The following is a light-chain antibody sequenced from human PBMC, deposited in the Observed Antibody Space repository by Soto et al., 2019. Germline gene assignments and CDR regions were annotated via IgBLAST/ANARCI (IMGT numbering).Light chain of an antibody. CDR3: SSYACSDNFV. Sequence: QSALTQPPSASGSPGQSVTITCTGTSSDVGGYNYVSWYQQHPGKAPKLMIYEVIKRPSGVPDRFSGSKSGNTASLTVSGLQAEDEADYYCSSYACSDNFVFGTGTKLTVL. V-gene: IGLV2-8*01. CDR1: SSDVGGYNY. J-gene: IGLJ1*01. CDR2: EVI.